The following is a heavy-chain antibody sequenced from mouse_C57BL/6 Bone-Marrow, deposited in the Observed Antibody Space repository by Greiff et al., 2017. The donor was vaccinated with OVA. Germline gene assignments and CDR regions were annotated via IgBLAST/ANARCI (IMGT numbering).Heavy chain of an antibody. Sequence: EVQLQQSGPELVKPGASVKISCKASGYSFTGYYMNWVKQSPEKSLEWIGEINPSTGGTTYNQKFKAKATLTVDKSSSTAYMQLKILTSEDSAVYYCARRHMVTVRAMDYWGQGTSVTVSS. CDR1: GYSFTGYY. V-gene: IGHV1-42*01. CDR2: INPSTGGT. D-gene: IGHD2-2*01. CDR3: ARRHMVTVRAMDY. J-gene: IGHJ4*01.